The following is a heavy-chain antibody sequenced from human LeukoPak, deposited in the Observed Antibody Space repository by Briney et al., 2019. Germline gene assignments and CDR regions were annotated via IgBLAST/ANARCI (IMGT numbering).Heavy chain of an antibody. CDR1: GFSFSSYG. Sequence: GGSLRLSCAASGFSFSSYGMNWVRQAPGKGLEWISTIIGSGVTTYYADSVKGRFTISRDNSKNTLYLQVNSLRAEDTAVYYCAKDASDTGYYFDYWGQGTLVTVSS. V-gene: IGHV3-23*01. D-gene: IGHD1-14*01. CDR2: IIGSGVTT. CDR3: AKDASDTGYYFDY. J-gene: IGHJ4*02.